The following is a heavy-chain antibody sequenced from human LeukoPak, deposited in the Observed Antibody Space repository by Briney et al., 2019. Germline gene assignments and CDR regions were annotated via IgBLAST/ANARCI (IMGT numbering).Heavy chain of an antibody. CDR1: GYTFTSYG. D-gene: IGHD6-19*01. V-gene: IGHV1-18*04. J-gene: IGHJ4*02. Sequence: ASVKVFCKASGYTFTSYGISWVRQAPGQGLEWMGWISAYNGNTNYAQKLQGRVTMTTDTSTSTAYMELRSLRSDDTAVYYCARGGSGWYSWKYYFDYWGQGTLVTVSS. CDR3: ARGGSGWYSWKYYFDY. CDR2: ISAYNGNT.